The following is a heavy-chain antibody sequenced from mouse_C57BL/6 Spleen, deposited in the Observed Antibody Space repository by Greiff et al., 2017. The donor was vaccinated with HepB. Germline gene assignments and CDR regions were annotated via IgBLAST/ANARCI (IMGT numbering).Heavy chain of an antibody. V-gene: IGHV1-76*01. D-gene: IGHD2-5*01. CDR3: ARGGYSNHFDY. CDR1: GYTFTDYY. CDR2: IYPGSGNT. Sequence: VQRVESGAELVRPGASVKLSCKASGYTFTDYYINWVKQRPGQGLEWIGRIYPGSGNTYYNEKFKGKATLTAEKSSSTAYMQLSSLTSEDSAVYFCARGGYSNHFDYWGQGTTLTVSS. J-gene: IGHJ2*01.